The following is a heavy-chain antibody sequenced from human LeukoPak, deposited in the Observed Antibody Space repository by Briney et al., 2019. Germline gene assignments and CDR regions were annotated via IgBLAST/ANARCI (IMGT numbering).Heavy chain of an antibody. D-gene: IGHD3/OR15-3a*01. V-gene: IGHV3-64*01. J-gene: IGHJ3*02. CDR1: GFTFSSYA. CDR3: ARGLDPGAFDI. Sequence: GLVQPGGSLRLSCAASGFTFSSYAVHWVRQAPGKGLEYVSAISSNGGSTYYANSVKGRFTISRDNSKNTLYLQMGSLRAEDMAVYYCARGLDPGAFDIWGQGTMVTVSS. CDR2: ISSNGGST.